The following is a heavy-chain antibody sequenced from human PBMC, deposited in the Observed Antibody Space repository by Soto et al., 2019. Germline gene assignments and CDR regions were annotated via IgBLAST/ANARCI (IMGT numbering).Heavy chain of an antibody. D-gene: IGHD2-21*01. CDR1: GGSISSSSYY. Sequence: SETLSLTCTVSGGSISSSSYYWDWIRQPPGKGLQWIGNIYYSGSTYYNPSLKSRVTISVDTSKNQFSLKLSSVTAADTAVYYCATLPPRIVVSLLTIPTWGQGILVTVSS. CDR2: IYYSGST. V-gene: IGHV4-39*01. CDR3: ATLPPRIVVSLLTIPT. J-gene: IGHJ5*02.